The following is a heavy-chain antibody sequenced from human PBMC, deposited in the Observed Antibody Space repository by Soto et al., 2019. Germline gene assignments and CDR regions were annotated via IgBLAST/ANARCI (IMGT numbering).Heavy chain of an antibody. CDR3: AGGRNNAFDV. V-gene: IGHV6-1*01. D-gene: IGHD4-4*01. CDR2: TYYGSTQYN. CDR1: GDSVSRNGAA. J-gene: IGHJ3*01. Sequence: QIQLQQSGPGLVKSSQTLSLTCVISGDSVSRNGAAWNWIRPSPSRGLEWLGRTYYGSTQYNEYATSVKGRMSVNPATSKNQVSLQLNFLTPEDTGVYYCAGGRNNAFDVWGQGTMVTVSS.